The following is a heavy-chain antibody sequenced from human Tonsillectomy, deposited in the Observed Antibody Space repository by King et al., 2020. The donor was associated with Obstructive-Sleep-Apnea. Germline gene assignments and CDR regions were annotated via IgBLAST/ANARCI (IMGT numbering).Heavy chain of an antibody. Sequence: QLQESGPGLVKPSQTLSLTCTVSGGSISSGGYYWSWIRQQPGKGLEWIWYIMSSGSTHYNPALKSRITISVDTSKNQFSLKLSSVTAADTAVYYCATQGRGKFDYWGQGTLVTVSS. J-gene: IGHJ4*02. CDR1: GGSISSGGYY. CDR3: ATQGRGKFDY. CDR2: IMSSGST. D-gene: IGHD1-26*01. V-gene: IGHV4-31*03.